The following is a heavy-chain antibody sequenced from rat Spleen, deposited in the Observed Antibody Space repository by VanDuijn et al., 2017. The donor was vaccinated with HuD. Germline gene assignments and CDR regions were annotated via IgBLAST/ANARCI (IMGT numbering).Heavy chain of an antibody. CDR3: AKANWEALYFDN. V-gene: IGHV5S10*01. D-gene: IGHD5-1*01. Sequence: EVQLVESGGGLVQPGRSLKLSCAASGFTFSDYNMAWVRQAPKKGLEWVATIIYDGTRTFYRDSVKGRFTISRDNAKSTLYLQMDSLTSEDTSTYYCAKANWEALYFDNWGQGVMVTVSS. CDR1: GFTFSDYN. CDR2: IIYDGTRT. J-gene: IGHJ2*01.